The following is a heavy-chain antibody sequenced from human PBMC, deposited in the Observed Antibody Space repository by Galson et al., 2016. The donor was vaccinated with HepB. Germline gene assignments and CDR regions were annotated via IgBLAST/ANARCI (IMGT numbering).Heavy chain of an antibody. CDR3: ARDQGNYYYYGMDV. Sequence: SLRLSCAASEFTVSSNYMSWVRQAPGKGLERVSVIYSGGTTYYADSVKGRFTISRDNPKNTLYLQMNSLRAEDTAVYYCARDQGNYYYYGMDVWGQGTTVTVSS. CDR1: EFTVSSNY. J-gene: IGHJ6*02. V-gene: IGHV3-53*01. CDR2: IYSGGTT.